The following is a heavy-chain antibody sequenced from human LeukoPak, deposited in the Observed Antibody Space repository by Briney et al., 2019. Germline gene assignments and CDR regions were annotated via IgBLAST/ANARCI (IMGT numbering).Heavy chain of an antibody. V-gene: IGHV3-49*04. CDR1: GFTFGDYA. CDR3: TREALRDDSFPYYFDY. J-gene: IGHJ4*02. CDR2: IRSKAYGGTT. D-gene: IGHD3-3*01. Sequence: PGGSLRLSCTASGFTFGDYAMSWVRQAPGKGLEWVGFIRSKAYGGTTEYAASVKGRFTISRDDSKSIAYLQMNSLKTEDTAVYYCTREALRDDSFPYYFDYWGQGTLVTVSS.